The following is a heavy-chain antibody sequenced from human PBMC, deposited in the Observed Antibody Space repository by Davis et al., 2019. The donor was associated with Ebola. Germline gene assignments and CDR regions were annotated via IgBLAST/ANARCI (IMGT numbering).Heavy chain of an antibody. CDR3: AKPLIWLQFPNYFKY. CDR2: ISGSGGST. CDR1: VSTISSYA. Sequence: SPIISCASPVSTISSYAMRWRRQAPVTGLDRVSAISGSGGSTYYADSVKGRFTISRDNSKNTLYLQMNSLRAEDTAVYYCAKPLIWLQFPNYFKYWGQGTLVTVSS. V-gene: IGHV3-23*01. J-gene: IGHJ4*02. D-gene: IGHD5-24*01.